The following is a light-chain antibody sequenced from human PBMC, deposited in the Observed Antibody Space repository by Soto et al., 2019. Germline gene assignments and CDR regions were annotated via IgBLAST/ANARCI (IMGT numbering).Light chain of an antibody. CDR1: SSDVGGYNY. V-gene: IGLV2-14*01. Sequence: QSALTQPASVSGSPGQSITISCTGTSSDVGGYNYVSGYQQHPGQAPKLMIYEVNNRPSGVSNRFSGSKSGNTASLTISGLQAEDEAYYYCNSYTSSSTRVFGGGTKLTVL. CDR2: EVN. CDR3: NSYTSSSTRV. J-gene: IGLJ2*01.